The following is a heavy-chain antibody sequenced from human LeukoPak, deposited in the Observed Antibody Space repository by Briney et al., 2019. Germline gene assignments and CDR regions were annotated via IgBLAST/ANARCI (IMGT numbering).Heavy chain of an antibody. Sequence: PSETLSLTCTVSGGSISSSSYYWGWIRQPPGKGLEWIVSIFYSGSPHYNPSPNSRVTISVDTSKNQFSLKLSSVTAADTAVYYCARISPQWLAQYGMDVWGQGTTVTVSS. J-gene: IGHJ6*02. CDR1: GGSISSSSYY. V-gene: IGHV4-39*07. CDR2: IFYSGSP. CDR3: ARISPQWLAQYGMDV. D-gene: IGHD6-19*01.